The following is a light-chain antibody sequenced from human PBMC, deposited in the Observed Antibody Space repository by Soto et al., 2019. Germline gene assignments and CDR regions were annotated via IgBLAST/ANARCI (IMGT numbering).Light chain of an antibody. CDR1: YSNIGNNL. CDR3: ASWDERLNGWG. Sequence: QSVLTQALSASGAPGQRGTISFSGRYSNIGNNLVAWYQLLPGTAPKLLIFSNDPRPSGVSDLFTGSKSGSSASLDISGLQSADEAEYFCASWDERLNGWGFGGGTKLTVL. CDR2: SND. V-gene: IGLV1-44*01. J-gene: IGLJ3*02.